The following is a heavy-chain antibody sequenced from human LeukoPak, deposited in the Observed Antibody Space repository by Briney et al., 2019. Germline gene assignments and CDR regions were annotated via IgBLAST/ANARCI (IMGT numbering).Heavy chain of an antibody. J-gene: IGHJ4*02. CDR2: IYYSGST. CDR1: GGSISSRSYY. D-gene: IGHD1-26*01. V-gene: IGHV4-39*01. Sequence: SETLSLTCTVSGGSISSRSYYWGWIRQPPGKGLEWIGSIYYSGSTYYNPSLKSRVTISVDTSKNQFSLKLSSVTAADTAVYYCARLQWELLFDYWGQGTLVTVSS. CDR3: ARLQWELLFDY.